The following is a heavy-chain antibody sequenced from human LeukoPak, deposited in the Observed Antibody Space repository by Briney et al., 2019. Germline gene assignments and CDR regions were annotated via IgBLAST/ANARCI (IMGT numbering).Heavy chain of an antibody. Sequence: GASVKVSCKASGYTFTSYDINWVRQATGQGLEWMGWMNPNSGNTGYAQKFQGRVTITRNTSISTAYMELSSLRSEDTAVYYCARGRQWMGNDAFDIWGQGTMVTVSS. D-gene: IGHD6-19*01. CDR3: ARGRQWMGNDAFDI. CDR1: GYTFTSYD. J-gene: IGHJ3*02. CDR2: MNPNSGNT. V-gene: IGHV1-8*03.